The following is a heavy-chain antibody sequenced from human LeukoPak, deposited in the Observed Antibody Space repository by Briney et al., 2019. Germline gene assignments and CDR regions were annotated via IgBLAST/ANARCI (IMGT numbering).Heavy chain of an antibody. CDR1: HYSISSTYY. V-gene: IGHV4-38-2*02. D-gene: IGHD2-21*02. J-gene: IGHJ3*02. CDR3: ARVGKAYCGADCYPPGAFDI. CDR2: IYHSGST. Sequence: SETLSLTCTVSHYSISSTYYWGWIRQSPGKGLEWIASIYHSGSTHYNPSLKSRVTISIDTPKNQFSLKMNSVTAAGTAMYFCARVGKAYCGADCYPPGAFDIWGQGTMVTVSS.